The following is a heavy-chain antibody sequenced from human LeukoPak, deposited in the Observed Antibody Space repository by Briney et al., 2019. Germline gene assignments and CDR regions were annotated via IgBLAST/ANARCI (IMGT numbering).Heavy chain of an antibody. CDR2: ISYDGSNK. V-gene: IGHV3-30*18. CDR1: GFTFSSYG. J-gene: IGHJ6*02. D-gene: IGHD1-26*01. CDR3: AKTSGELGRNYYYGMDV. Sequence: PGGSLRLSCAASGFTFSSYGMHWVRQAPGKGLEWVAVISYDGSNKYYADSVKGRFTISRDNSKNTLYLQMNSLRAEDTAVYYCAKTSGELGRNYYYGMDVWGQGTTVTVSS.